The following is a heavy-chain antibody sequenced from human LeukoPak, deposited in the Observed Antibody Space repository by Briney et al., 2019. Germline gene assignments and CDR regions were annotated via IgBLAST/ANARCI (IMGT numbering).Heavy chain of an antibody. J-gene: IGHJ4*02. Sequence: KPSETLSLTCTVSGGSISSYYWSWIRQPPGKGLEWIGYIYYSGSTNYNPSLKSRVTISVDTSKDQFSLKLSPVTAADTAVYYCARHIPYGMGAARAYYFDYWGQGTLVTVSS. CDR1: GGSISSYY. D-gene: IGHD6-13*01. CDR2: IYYSGST. CDR3: ARHIPYGMGAARAYYFDY. V-gene: IGHV4-59*08.